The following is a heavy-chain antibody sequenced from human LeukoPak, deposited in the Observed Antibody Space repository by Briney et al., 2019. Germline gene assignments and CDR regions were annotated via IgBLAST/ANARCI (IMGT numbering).Heavy chain of an antibody. CDR2: ISAYNGNT. CDR1: GYTFTSYG. D-gene: IGHD2-2*01. V-gene: IGHV1-18*01. Sequence: ASVKVSCKASGYTFTSYGISWVRQAPGQGLEWMGWISAYNGNTNYAQKLQGRVTKTTDTSTSTAYMELRSLRSDDTAVYYCARIPDVVVPAAIFSWFDPWGQGTLVTVSS. CDR3: ARIPDVVVPAAIFSWFDP. J-gene: IGHJ5*02.